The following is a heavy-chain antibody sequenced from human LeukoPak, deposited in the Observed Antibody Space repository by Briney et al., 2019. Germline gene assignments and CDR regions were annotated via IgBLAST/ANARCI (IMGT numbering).Heavy chain of an antibody. Sequence: GGSLRLSCAASGFTFSSYAMSWVRQAPGKGLEWVSAISGSGGSTYYADSVKGRFTISRDYSRNTLHFQMNSLRVEDTAIYYCAKGPHVGSGYHPDYWGQGTLVTVSS. CDR3: AKGPHVGSGYHPDY. D-gene: IGHD3-22*01. V-gene: IGHV3-23*01. CDR1: GFTFSSYA. CDR2: ISGSGGST. J-gene: IGHJ4*02.